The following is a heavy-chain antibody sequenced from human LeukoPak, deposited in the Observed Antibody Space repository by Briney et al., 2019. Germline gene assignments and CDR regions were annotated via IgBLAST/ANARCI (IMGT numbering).Heavy chain of an antibody. CDR2: IYYSGST. Sequence: PSETLSLTCTVSGGSISSSSSYYWAWIRQHPGKGLEWIGYIYYSGSTYYNPSLRSRVTMSVDTSKNQFSLKLSSVTAADTAVYYCARNFDSYNAFDIWGQGTMVTVSS. D-gene: IGHD3-22*01. CDR1: GGSISSSSSYY. J-gene: IGHJ3*02. V-gene: IGHV4-31*03. CDR3: ARNFDSYNAFDI.